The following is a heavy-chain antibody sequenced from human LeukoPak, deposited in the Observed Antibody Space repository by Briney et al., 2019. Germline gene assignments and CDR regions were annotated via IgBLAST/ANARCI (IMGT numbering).Heavy chain of an antibody. CDR3: AREGPGSLEWFDP. J-gene: IGHJ5*02. V-gene: IGHV4-31*03. CDR2: TYDSGST. CDR1: GGSISSGGYY. Sequence: PSQTLSLICTVSGGSISSGGYYWSWIRQHPGKGLEWIGYTYDSGSTYSNPFLKSRVTISVDTSKNQFSLKPSSVTAADTAVYYCAREGPGSLEWFDPWGQGTLVTVSS.